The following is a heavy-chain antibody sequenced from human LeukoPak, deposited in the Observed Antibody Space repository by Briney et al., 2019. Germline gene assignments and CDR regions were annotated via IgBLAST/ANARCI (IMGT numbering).Heavy chain of an antibody. J-gene: IGHJ3*02. D-gene: IGHD6-13*01. Sequence: GASVKVSCKASGYTFTSYYMHWVRQAPGQGLEWMGIINPSGGSTSYAQKFQGRVTMTRDMSTSTVYMELSSLRSEDTAVYYCARDIAANTGWHAFDIWGQGTMVTVSS. CDR3: ARDIAANTGWHAFDI. CDR1: GYTFTSYY. V-gene: IGHV1-46*01. CDR2: INPSGGST.